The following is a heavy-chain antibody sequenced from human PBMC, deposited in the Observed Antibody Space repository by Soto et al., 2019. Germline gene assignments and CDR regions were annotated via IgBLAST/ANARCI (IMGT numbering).Heavy chain of an antibody. J-gene: IGHJ5*02. CDR1: GYSFTSYW. Sequence: PGESLKISCKGSGYSFTSYWIGWVRQMPGKGLEWMGIIYPGDSDTRYSPSFQGQVTISADKSISTAYLQWSSLKASDTAMYYCATSYFDFWSGYFPFGFDPWGQGTLVTVSS. D-gene: IGHD3-3*01. V-gene: IGHV5-51*01. CDR3: ATSYFDFWSGYFPFGFDP. CDR2: IYPGDSDT.